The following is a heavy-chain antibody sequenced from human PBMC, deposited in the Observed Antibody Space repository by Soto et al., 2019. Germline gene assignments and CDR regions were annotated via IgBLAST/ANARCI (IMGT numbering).Heavy chain of an antibody. J-gene: IGHJ5*02. CDR2: IDPSDSYT. V-gene: IGHV5-10-1*01. D-gene: IGHD6-13*01. Sequence: PGESLKISCKGSGYSFTSYWISWVRQMPGKGLEWMGRIDPSDSYTNYSPSFQGHVTISADKSISTAYLQWSSLKASDTAMYYCARHPYSSSWYFPRNWFDPWGQGTLVT. CDR3: ARHPYSSSWYFPRNWFDP. CDR1: GYSFTSYW.